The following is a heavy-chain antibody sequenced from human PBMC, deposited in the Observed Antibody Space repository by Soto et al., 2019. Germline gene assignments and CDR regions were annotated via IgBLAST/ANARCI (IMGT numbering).Heavy chain of an antibody. CDR3: ARDQQQWLVLRAFDI. Sequence: GGSLRLSCAASGFTFSSYWMSWVRQAPGKGLEWVANIKQDGSEKYYVDSVKGRFTISRDNAKNSLYLQMNSLRAEDTAVYYCARDQQQWLVLRAFDIWGQGTMVTVSS. J-gene: IGHJ3*02. CDR2: IKQDGSEK. V-gene: IGHV3-7*01. D-gene: IGHD6-19*01. CDR1: GFTFSSYW.